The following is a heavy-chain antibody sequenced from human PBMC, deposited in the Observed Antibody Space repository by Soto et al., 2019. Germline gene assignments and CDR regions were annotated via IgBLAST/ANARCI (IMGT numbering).Heavy chain of an antibody. D-gene: IGHD5-12*01. CDR3: ARTDKVTTNWCDP. V-gene: IGHV4-34*02. CDR1: GESFIGYY. J-gene: IGHJ5*02. Sequence: QVHLQQWGAGLLKPSETLSLTCAVYGESFIGYYWTWIRQPPGKGLEWIGEINHRGSTNYNPSLKSRVSISIDTSKNQFSLKLTSVTAADTSVYYCARTDKVTTNWCDPWGQGTLVTVSS. CDR2: INHRGST.